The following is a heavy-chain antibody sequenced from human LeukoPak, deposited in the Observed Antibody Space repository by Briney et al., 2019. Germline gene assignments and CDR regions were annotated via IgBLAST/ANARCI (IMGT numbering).Heavy chain of an antibody. J-gene: IGHJ4*02. Sequence: ASVKVSCKASGNTFTGDLMQWVRQAPGQGLEWMGWINVNSGGTHYAQKFQGRVSMTSDTSIATAYMELSGLRSDDTAVYYCASYSDSPKEFDKWGQGTLVSVSS. CDR1: GNTFTGDL. V-gene: IGHV1-2*02. CDR2: INVNSGGT. D-gene: IGHD1-26*01. CDR3: ASYSDSPKEFDK.